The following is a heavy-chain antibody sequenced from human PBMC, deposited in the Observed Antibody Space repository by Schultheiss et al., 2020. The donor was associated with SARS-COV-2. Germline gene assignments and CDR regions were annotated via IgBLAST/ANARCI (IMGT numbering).Heavy chain of an antibody. J-gene: IGHJ4*02. V-gene: IGHV3-30*04. Sequence: GGSLRLSCAASGFTFSSYAMHWVRQAPGKGLEWVAVISYDGSNKYYADSVKGRFTISRDNSKNTLYLQMNSLRAEDTAVYYCASAPEYGDYSYYFDYWGQGTLVTVSS. CDR3: ASAPEYGDYSYYFDY. CDR1: GFTFSSYA. D-gene: IGHD4-17*01. CDR2: ISYDGSNK.